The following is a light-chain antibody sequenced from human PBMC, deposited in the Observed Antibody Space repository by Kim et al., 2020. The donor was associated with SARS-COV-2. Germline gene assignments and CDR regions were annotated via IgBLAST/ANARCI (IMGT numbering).Light chain of an antibody. Sequence: EIVLTQCPGTLSLSPGERATLSCRASQSVSSIYLAWYQQKPGQAPRLLIYGASSRATGIPDRFSGSESGTDFTLTISRLEPEDFAVYYCHQYGSSPWTFGQGTKVDIK. CDR3: HQYGSSPWT. J-gene: IGKJ1*01. CDR1: QSVSSIY. V-gene: IGKV3-20*01. CDR2: GAS.